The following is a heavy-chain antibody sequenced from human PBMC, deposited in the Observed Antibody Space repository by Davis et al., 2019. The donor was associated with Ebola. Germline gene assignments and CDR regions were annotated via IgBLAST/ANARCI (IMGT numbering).Heavy chain of an antibody. D-gene: IGHD5-24*01. CDR2: ISISSGFT. Sequence: GESLKISCAASGFSFSDYYMSWIRQAPGKGLEWVSYISISSGFTNYADSVKGRFTISRDNAKNSLYLQMNSLGAEDAAVYYWARGPRKMATTNFDYWGQGTLVTVSS. CDR3: ARGPRKMATTNFDY. V-gene: IGHV3-11*06. CDR1: GFSFSDYY. J-gene: IGHJ4*02.